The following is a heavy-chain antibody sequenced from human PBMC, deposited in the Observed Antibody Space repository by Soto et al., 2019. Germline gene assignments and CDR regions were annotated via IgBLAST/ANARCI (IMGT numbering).Heavy chain of an antibody. D-gene: IGHD1-7*01. CDR2: IIPLFSTT. Sequence: QVQLVQSGAEVKRPGSSVKVSCKASGGTFSSHIISWVRQAPGQGLEWMGGIIPLFSTTNYAQKLQGRVTITADESTNTAYMELNSLRSEDTAVYYCARSSKLTGTRDWGQGTLVTVSS. V-gene: IGHV1-69*01. CDR3: ARSSKLTGTRD. J-gene: IGHJ4*02. CDR1: GGTFSSHI.